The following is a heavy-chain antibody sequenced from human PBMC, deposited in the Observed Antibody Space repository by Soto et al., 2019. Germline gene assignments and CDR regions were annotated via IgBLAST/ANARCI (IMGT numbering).Heavy chain of an antibody. J-gene: IGHJ3*01. CDR2: IIPIIDTT. V-gene: IGHV1-69*06. CDR1: GGNFNNYA. D-gene: IGHD2-21*01. CDR3: ASEPRDRDALSL. Sequence: QVQLVQSGAEVKKPGSSVKVSCKASGGNFNNYAISWVRQAPAQGLQWMGGIIPIIDTTHYAQKLQGRVTISADRGRTTVYMELTGLTSDDSATYFCASEPRDRDALSLWGQGTVVTVYS.